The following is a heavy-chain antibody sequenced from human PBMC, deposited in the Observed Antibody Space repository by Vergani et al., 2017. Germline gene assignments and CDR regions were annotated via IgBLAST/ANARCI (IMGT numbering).Heavy chain of an antibody. CDR3: ARAEYSTNFYRRSDYLDY. V-gene: IGHV4-4*07. J-gene: IGHJ4*02. CDR2: VYFTGST. CDR1: GVSINSRYY. Sequence: QVQLQESGPGLVKSSQTLSLTCRVSGVSINSRYYWTWVRQPAGKGLQWLGRVYFTGSTNYNPSLRSRLSLSIDTSLNEFSLKLHSVSADDSAMYFCARAEYSTNFYRRSDYLDYWGQGILVTVSS. D-gene: IGHD6-6*01.